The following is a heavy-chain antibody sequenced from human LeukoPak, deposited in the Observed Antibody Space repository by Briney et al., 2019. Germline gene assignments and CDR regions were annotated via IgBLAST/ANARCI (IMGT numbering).Heavy chain of an antibody. V-gene: IGHV3-7*01. CDR1: GFTFSSYW. D-gene: IGHD3-10*01. CDR3: ARDLGELSTNWFDP. CDR2: IKQDGSEK. Sequence: GGSLRLSCAASGFTFSSYWMSWVRQAPGKGLEWVANIKQDGSEKYYVDSVKGRFTISRDNAKNSLYLQMNSLRAEDTAVYYCARDLGELSTNWFDPWGQGTLVTVSS. J-gene: IGHJ5*02.